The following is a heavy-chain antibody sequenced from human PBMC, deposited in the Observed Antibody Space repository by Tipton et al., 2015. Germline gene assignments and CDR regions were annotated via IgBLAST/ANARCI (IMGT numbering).Heavy chain of an antibody. CDR3: ARGALGRRSDAFDI. V-gene: IGHV3-11*04. Sequence: GSLRLSCAASGFTFGDYYMTWIRQAPGKGLEWISYISITGSSIYYTDSVKGRFTISRDNAKNSLYLQMNSLRADDTAVYYCARGALGRRSDAFDIWGQGTMVTVSS. CDR2: ISITGSSI. CDR1: GFTFGDYY. J-gene: IGHJ3*02. D-gene: IGHD3-16*01.